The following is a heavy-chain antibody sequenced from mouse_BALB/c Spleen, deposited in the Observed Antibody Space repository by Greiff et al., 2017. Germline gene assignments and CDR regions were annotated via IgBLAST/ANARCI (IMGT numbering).Heavy chain of an antibody. J-gene: IGHJ3*01. CDR1: GFNIKDTY. V-gene: IGHV14-3*02. D-gene: IGHD1-1*01. CDR3: APLLLRSFAY. Sequence: EVKLMESGAELVKPGASVKLSCTASGFNIKDTYMHWVKQRPEQGLEWIGRIDPANGNTKYDPKFQGKATITADTSSNTAYLQLSSLTSEDTAVYYCAPLLLRSFAYWGQGTLVTVSA. CDR2: IDPANGNT.